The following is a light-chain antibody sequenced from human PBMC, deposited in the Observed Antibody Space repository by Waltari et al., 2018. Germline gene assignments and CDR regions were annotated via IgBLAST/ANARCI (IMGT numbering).Light chain of an antibody. Sequence: DVVMTQSPLALPVTLGQPASLSCQSSQSLVHRDGNTYLSWFQQRPGQSPRRLIYKVSNRDSGVPDRFSGSGSGTDFTLKISRVEAEDVAVYFCMQGAHWPYTFGQGTELEIK. J-gene: IGKJ2*01. CDR2: KVS. V-gene: IGKV2-30*02. CDR1: QSLVHRDGNTY. CDR3: MQGAHWPYT.